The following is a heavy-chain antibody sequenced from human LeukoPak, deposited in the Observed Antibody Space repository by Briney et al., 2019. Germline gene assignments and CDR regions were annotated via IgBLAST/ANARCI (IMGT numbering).Heavy chain of an antibody. CDR2: IYTSGST. D-gene: IGHD6-19*01. J-gene: IGHJ4*02. CDR3: ARGSEGIAVSPTPFDY. Sequence: SETLSLTCTVSGGSISSYYWSWIRQPAGKGLEWIGRIYTSGSTNYNPSLKSRVTMSVDTSKNQFSLKLSSVTAADTAVYYCARGSEGIAVSPTPFDYWGQGTLVTVSS. V-gene: IGHV4-4*07. CDR1: GGSISSYY.